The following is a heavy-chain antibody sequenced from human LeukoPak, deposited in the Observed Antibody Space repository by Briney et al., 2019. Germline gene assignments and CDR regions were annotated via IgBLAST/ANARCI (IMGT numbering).Heavy chain of an antibody. D-gene: IGHD1-26*01. V-gene: IGHV1-46*02. CDR3: ATKERGSYLWWSSDY. J-gene: IGHJ4*02. Sequence: RASVKVSRKASGYTFNSYFMHWVRQAPGQGLEWMGIINPSGGSTSYAQKFQGRVTMTGDMSTSTDYMELSSLRSEDTAVYYCATKERGSYLWWSSDYWGQGTLVTVSS. CDR1: GYTFNSYF. CDR2: INPSGGST.